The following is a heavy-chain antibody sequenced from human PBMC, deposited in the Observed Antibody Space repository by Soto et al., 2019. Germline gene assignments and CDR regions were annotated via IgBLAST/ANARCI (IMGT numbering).Heavy chain of an antibody. J-gene: IGHJ4*02. D-gene: IGHD3-22*01. Sequence: PGGSLRLSCAASGFTFSSHAMTWVRQAPGKGLEWGSAISGSGGSTYYADSVKGRFTISRDNSKNTLYLQMNSLRAEDTAVYYCAKGFSYYDSSGPIPYSAQGSLVIGSS. V-gene: IGHV3-23*01. CDR3: AKGFSYYDSSGPIPY. CDR1: GFTFSSHA. CDR2: ISGSGGST.